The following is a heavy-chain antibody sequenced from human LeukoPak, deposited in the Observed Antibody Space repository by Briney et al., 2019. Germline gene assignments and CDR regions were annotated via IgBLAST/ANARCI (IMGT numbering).Heavy chain of an antibody. J-gene: IGHJ3*02. CDR3: ARGGSYLSAFDI. D-gene: IGHD1-26*01. CDR2: IKQDGSEK. V-gene: IGHV3-7*03. CDR1: GFTFSSYW. Sequence: GGSLRLSCAASGFTFSSYWMSWVRQAPGKGLEWVANIKQDGSEKYYVDSVKGRFTISRDNSKNTLYLQINSLRAEDTAVYYCARGGSYLSAFDIWGQGTMVTVSS.